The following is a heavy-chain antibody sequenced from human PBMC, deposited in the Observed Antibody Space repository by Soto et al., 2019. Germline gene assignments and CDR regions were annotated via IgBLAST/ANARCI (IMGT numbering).Heavy chain of an antibody. D-gene: IGHD1-26*01. CDR1: GFTFSSYA. CDR3: ARDPVVGELLIY. CDR2: ISYDGSNK. J-gene: IGHJ4*02. Sequence: PGGSLRLSCAASGFTFSSYAMHWVRQAPGKGLEWVAVISYDGSNKYYADSVKGRFTISRDNSKNTLYLQMNSLRAEDTAVYYCARDPVVGELLIYWGQGTLVTVSS. V-gene: IGHV3-30-3*01.